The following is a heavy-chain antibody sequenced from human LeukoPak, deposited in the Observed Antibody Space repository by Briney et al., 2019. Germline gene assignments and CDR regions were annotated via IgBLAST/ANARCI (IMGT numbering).Heavy chain of an antibody. J-gene: IGHJ6*03. CDR3: ARSPWNYYYYMDV. Sequence: GGSLRLSCAASGFTFSSYAMNWVRHAPGKGLEWVSYISSSGSTIYYADSVKGRFTISRDNAKNSLYVQMNSLRAEDTAVYYCARSPWNYYYYMDVWGKGTTVTISS. CDR2: ISSSGSTI. CDR1: GFTFSSYA. V-gene: IGHV3-48*03.